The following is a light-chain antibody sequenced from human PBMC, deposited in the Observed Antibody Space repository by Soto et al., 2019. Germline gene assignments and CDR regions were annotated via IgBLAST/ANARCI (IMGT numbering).Light chain of an antibody. J-gene: IGKJ5*01. CDR2: DAS. CDR1: QSISSW. CDR3: KQYGSSPATIT. V-gene: IGKV1-5*01. Sequence: DIQMTQSPSSLSASVGDRVTITCRASQSISSWLAWYQQKTGKAPKLLIYDASSLESAAQSGLGGGGSGTEFTLTISRLEPDDFAVCYCKQYGSSPATITFGQGTRLEL.